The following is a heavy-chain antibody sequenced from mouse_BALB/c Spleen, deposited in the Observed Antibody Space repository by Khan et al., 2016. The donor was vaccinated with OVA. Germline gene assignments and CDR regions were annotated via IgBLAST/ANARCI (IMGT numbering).Heavy chain of an antibody. CDR3: TRHRFTSAAAWFAY. J-gene: IGHJ3*01. CDR2: ISNGGSYT. V-gene: IGHV5-6*01. CDR1: GFTFSSYG. Sequence: EVELVESGGDLVKPGGSLKLSCEASGFTFSSYGMSWVRQTPDKRLEWVATISNGGSYTYYPDSVKGRLTIYRDYAKNTLYLQMSSLKSDDTAMYCCTRHRFTSAAAWFAYWGQGTLVTVSA. D-gene: IGHD1-2*01.